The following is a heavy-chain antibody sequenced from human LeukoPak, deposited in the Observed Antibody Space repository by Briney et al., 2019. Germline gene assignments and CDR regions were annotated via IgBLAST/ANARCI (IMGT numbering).Heavy chain of an antibody. CDR3: ARDHTLWFGGFDY. J-gene: IGHJ4*02. CDR1: GFTFSSYA. Sequence: PGGSLRLSCAASGFTFSSYAMHGVGKAPGRGREGVAVISYDGSNKFCADSVKGRFTLSRDNSKNTLYLQMNSLRAEDTAVYYCARDHTLWFGGFDYWGQATLVTVSS. CDR2: ISYDGSNK. D-gene: IGHD3-10*01. V-gene: IGHV3-30-3*01.